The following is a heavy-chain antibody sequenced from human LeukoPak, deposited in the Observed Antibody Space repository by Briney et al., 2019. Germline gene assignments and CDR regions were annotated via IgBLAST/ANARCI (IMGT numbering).Heavy chain of an antibody. D-gene: IGHD3-3*02. CDR2: TYYRSKWYH. J-gene: IGHJ4*02. Sequence: SQTLSLTCAISGDNVSNKTTAWNWIRQSPSRGLEWLGRTYYRSKWYHEYALSVTSRITINTDTSKNQFSLHLDSVTPEDTAVYYCAGGYSISFWGQGTLVTVSS. CDR1: GDNVSNKTTA. V-gene: IGHV6-1*01. CDR3: AGGYSISF.